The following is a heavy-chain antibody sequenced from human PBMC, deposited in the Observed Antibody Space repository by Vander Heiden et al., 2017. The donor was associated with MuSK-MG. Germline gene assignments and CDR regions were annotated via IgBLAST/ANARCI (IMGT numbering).Heavy chain of an antibody. J-gene: IGHJ4*02. Sequence: QVQLVESGGGVVQPGGSLRLSCAASGFTFSSYGMHWVRQDPGKGMEWVAFIRYDGSNKYYADSVKGRFTISRDNSKNTLYLQMNSLRAEDTAVYYCATRADGLELYYFDYWGQGTLVTVSS. CDR1: GFTFSSYG. V-gene: IGHV3-30*02. D-gene: IGHD6-13*01. CDR3: ATRADGLELYYFDY. CDR2: IRYDGSNK.